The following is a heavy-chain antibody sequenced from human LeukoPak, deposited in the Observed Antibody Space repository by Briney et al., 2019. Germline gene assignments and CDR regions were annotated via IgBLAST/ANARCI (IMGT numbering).Heavy chain of an antibody. CDR2: IYYSGST. V-gene: IGHV4-59*01. CDR3: ARTPFDYGDYLHAFDI. D-gene: IGHD4-17*01. CDR1: GGSISSYY. J-gene: IGHJ3*02. Sequence: SETLSLTCTVSGGSISSYYWSWIRQPPGKGLEWIGYIYYSGSTNYNPSLKSRVTISVDTSKNQFSLKLSSVTAADTAEYYCARTPFDYGDYLHAFDIWGQGTMVTASS.